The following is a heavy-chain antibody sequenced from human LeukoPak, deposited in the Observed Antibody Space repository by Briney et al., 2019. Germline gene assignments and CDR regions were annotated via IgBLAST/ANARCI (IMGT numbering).Heavy chain of an antibody. CDR3: ARDSQDIVVVVAATQRKENWFDP. V-gene: IGHV1-69*05. CDR1: GGTFSSYA. J-gene: IGHJ5*02. CDR2: IIPIFGTA. D-gene: IGHD2-15*01. Sequence: SVKVSCKASGGTFSSYAISWVRQAPGQGLEWMGRIIPIFGTANYAQKFQGRVTITTDESTSTAYMELRSLRSEDTAVYYCARDSQDIVVVVAATQRKENWFDPWGQGTLVTVSS.